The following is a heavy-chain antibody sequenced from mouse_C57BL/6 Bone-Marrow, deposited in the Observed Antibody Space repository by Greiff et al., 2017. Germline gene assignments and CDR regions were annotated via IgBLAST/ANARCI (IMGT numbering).Heavy chain of an antibody. J-gene: IGHJ3*01. D-gene: IGHD1-1*01. CDR1: GFTFSSYT. Sequence: DVQLQESGGGLVKPGGSLKLSCAASGFTFSSYTMSWVRQTPEKRLEWVATISGGGGNTYYPDSVKGRFTISRDNAKNTLYLQMSSLRSEDTALYYCARHGDYYGSSLFAYWGQGTLVTVSA. CDR2: ISGGGGNT. CDR3: ARHGDYYGSSLFAY. V-gene: IGHV5-9*01.